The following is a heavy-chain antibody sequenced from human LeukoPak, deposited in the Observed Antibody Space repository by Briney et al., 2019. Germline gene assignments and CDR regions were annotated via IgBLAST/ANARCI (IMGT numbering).Heavy chain of an antibody. CDR2: IIPIFGTA. J-gene: IGHJ6*03. CDR1: GGTFSSYA. D-gene: IGHD3-22*01. V-gene: IGHV1-69*05. Sequence: ASVKVSCKASGGTFSSYAISWVRQAPGQGLEWMGGIIPIFGTANYAQKFQGRVTITTDESTSTAYMELSSQRSEDTAVYYCARGYYYDSSGYSTYYYYYMDVWGKGTTVTVSS. CDR3: ARGYYYDSSGYSTYYYYYMDV.